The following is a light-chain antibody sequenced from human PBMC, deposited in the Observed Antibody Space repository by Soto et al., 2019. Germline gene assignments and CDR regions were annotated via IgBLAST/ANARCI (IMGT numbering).Light chain of an antibody. CDR1: QSVGNS. CDR3: EQRSDWPPFT. J-gene: IGKJ3*01. V-gene: IGKV3-11*01. CDR2: DAS. Sequence: EIVLTQSPATLSLSPGEKATLSCRASQSVGNSLAWYQQRPGQAPRLLIYDASIGATGIPARFSGSGSGTDFTLTISSLEPEDFAVYYCEQRSDWPPFTFGPGTKLDIK.